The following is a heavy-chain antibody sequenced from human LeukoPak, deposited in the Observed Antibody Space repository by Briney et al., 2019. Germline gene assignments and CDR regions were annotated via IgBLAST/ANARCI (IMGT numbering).Heavy chain of an antibody. CDR2: ISYDGSNK. CDR3: AKDLSPYLNYYDSSGPLY. Sequence: GRSLRLSCAASGFTFSSYGMHWVRQAPGKGLEWVAVISYDGSNKYYADSVKCRFTISRDNSKNTLYLQMNSLRAEDTAVYYCAKDLSPYLNYYDSSGPLYWGQGTLVTVSS. CDR1: GFTFSSYG. V-gene: IGHV3-30*18. D-gene: IGHD3-22*01. J-gene: IGHJ4*02.